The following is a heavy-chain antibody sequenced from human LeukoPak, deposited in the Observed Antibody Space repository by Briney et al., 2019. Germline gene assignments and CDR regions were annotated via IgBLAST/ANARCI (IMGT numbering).Heavy chain of an antibody. CDR3: ARAYDSSGYYDAFDI. V-gene: IGHV1-69*02. Sequence: SVRVSCKASGGTFSSYTLSWVRQAPGQGLEWMGRIIPILGIVNYARQFQGRVTIIADKSTNTAYMELSSLRSEDTAVYYCARAYDSSGYYDAFDIWGQGTMVTVSS. D-gene: IGHD3-22*01. J-gene: IGHJ3*02. CDR2: IIPILGIV. CDR1: GGTFSSYT.